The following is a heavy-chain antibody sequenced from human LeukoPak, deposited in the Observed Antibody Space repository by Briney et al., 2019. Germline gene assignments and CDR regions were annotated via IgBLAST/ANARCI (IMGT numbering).Heavy chain of an antibody. J-gene: IGHJ6*03. CDR3: ARGCSSSSYIYYYYYMDV. V-gene: IGHV1-8*03. Sequence: GASVKVSCKASGYTFTSYDINWVRQATGQGLEWMGWMNPNSGNTGYAQKFQGRVTITRNTSISTAYMELSSLRSEDTAVYYCARGCSSSSYIYYYYYMDVWGKGTTVTVSS. CDR2: MNPNSGNT. D-gene: IGHD6-6*01. CDR1: GYTFTSYD.